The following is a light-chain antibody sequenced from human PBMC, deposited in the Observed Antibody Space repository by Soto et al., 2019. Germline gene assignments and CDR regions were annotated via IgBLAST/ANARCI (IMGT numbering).Light chain of an antibody. J-gene: IGKJ1*01. CDR2: GAS. CDR3: QQYGSSPWT. V-gene: IGKV3-20*01. Sequence: EIVLTQSPGTRSFSPGERSTLSFRASQAVRNNYLAWYQQKPGQAPRLLIYGASTRATGIPYRFSGGWSGTDFTLTISRLEPEDLAVYYCQQYGSSPWTFGLGTKVDIK. CDR1: QAVRNNY.